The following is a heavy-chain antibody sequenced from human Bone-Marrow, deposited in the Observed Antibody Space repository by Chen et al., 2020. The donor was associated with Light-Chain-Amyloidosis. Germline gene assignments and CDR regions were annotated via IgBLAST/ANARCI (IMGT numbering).Heavy chain of an antibody. D-gene: IGHD3-9*01. CDR3: AKDISYDDILPGYPADAFDI. Sequence: FSSYAMSWVRQAPGKGLEWVSTISGSGGSRYYGDSVKGRLTISRDNSKNALFLQMNSLRAEDTAVYYCAKDISYDDILPGYPADAFDIRGQGTMVTVSS. V-gene: IGHV3-23*01. CDR2: ISGSGGSR. CDR1: FSSYA. J-gene: IGHJ3*02.